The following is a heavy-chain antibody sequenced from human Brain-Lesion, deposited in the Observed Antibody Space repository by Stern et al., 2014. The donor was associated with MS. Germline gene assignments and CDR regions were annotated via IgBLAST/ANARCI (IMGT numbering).Heavy chain of an antibody. Sequence: VQLVQSGPGLVKPSQTLSLSCTVSGGSISSGGYYWSWIRQPAGKGLEWIGRIFNGGSTSYTPSLKSRVTKSIDTSKNQFSLRLNSMTAADTAVYYCARGRVVPGFQYYATDVWGQGTTVIVSS. V-gene: IGHV4-61*02. CDR2: IFNGGST. CDR1: GGSISSGGYY. D-gene: IGHD2-2*01. CDR3: ARGRVVPGFQYYATDV. J-gene: IGHJ6*02.